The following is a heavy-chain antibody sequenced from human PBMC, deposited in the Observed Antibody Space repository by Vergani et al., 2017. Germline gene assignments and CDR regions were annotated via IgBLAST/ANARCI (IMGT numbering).Heavy chain of an antibody. V-gene: IGHV1-69*06. CDR2: IIPIFGTA. D-gene: IGHD2-2*01. Sequence: QVQLVQSGAEVKKPGSSVKVSCKASEGTFSSYAISWVRQAPGQGLEWMGGIIPIFGTANYAQKFQGRVTITADKSTSTAYMELSRLRSDDAAVYYCESGGYCSSTSCYRGFDPWGQGTLVTVSS. CDR1: EGTFSSYA. CDR3: ESGGYCSSTSCYRGFDP. J-gene: IGHJ5*02.